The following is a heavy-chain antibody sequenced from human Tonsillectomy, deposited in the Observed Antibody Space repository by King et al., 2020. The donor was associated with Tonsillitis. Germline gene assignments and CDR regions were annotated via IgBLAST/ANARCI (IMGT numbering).Heavy chain of an antibody. D-gene: IGHD3-22*01. J-gene: IGHJ4*02. V-gene: IGHV3-49*03. CDR3: SRDDYYYGSSGHRSREYFDT. Sequence: VQLVESGGGLVQPGQSLRLSCTASGFTFGGYAMSWFRQAPGKGLEGIGFIRSKRYGGTTEYAASVQGRFTISRDDSKSIAYLQMNSLEIEDTAVYYCSRDDYYYGSSGHRSREYFDTWGQGTLVTVSS. CDR2: IRSKRYGGTT. CDR1: GFTFGGYA.